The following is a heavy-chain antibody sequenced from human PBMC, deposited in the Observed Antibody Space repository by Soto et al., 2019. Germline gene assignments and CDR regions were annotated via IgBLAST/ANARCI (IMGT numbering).Heavy chain of an antibody. J-gene: IGHJ3*02. CDR3: ANSWEGANGDDAFDI. CDR1: GGSISSSSYY. Sequence: SETLSLTCTVSGGSISSSSYYWGWIRQPPGKGLEWIGSIYYSGSTYYNPSLKSRVTISVDTSKNQFSLKLSSVTAADTAVYYCANSWEGANGDDAFDIWGQGTMVTVSS. D-gene: IGHD1-26*01. V-gene: IGHV4-39*01. CDR2: IYYSGST.